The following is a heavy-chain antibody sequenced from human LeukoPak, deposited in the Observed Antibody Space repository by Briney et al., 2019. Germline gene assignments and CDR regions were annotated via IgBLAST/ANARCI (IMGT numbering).Heavy chain of an antibody. Sequence: MKVSCKASGYTFTGYYMHWVRQAPGQGLEWMGWINPNSGGTNYAQKFQGRVTMTRDTSISTAYMELSRLRSDDTAVYYCASEAGISGCDFNWFDPWGQGTLVTVSS. CDR1: GYTFTGYY. CDR3: ASEAGISGCDFNWFDP. CDR2: INPNSGGT. D-gene: IGHD5-12*01. J-gene: IGHJ5*02. V-gene: IGHV1-2*02.